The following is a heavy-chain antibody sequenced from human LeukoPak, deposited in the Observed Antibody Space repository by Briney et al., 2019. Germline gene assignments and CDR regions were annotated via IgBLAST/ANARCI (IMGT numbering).Heavy chain of an antibody. V-gene: IGHV1-46*01. J-gene: IGHJ5*02. CDR1: GYTFTSYY. CDR3: ARESGFDLTGP. CDR2: INPSGGST. D-gene: IGHD3-10*01. Sequence: GASVKVSCRASGYTFTSYYMHWVRQAPGQGLEWMGIINPSGGSTSYAQKFQGRVTMTRDTSTSTVYMELSSLRSEDTAVYYCARESGFDLTGPWGQGTLVTVSS.